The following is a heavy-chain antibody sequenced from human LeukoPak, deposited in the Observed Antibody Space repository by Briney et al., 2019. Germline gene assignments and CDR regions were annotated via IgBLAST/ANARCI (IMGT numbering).Heavy chain of an antibody. J-gene: IGHJ3*02. V-gene: IGHV3-30*18. CDR2: ISYDGSNK. Sequence: GGSLRLSCAASGFTFSSYGMHWVRQAPGKGLEWVAVISYDGSNKYYADSVKDRFTISRDNSKNTLYLQMNSLRAEDTAVYYCAKEYDILTGYYAFDIWGQGTMVTVSS. D-gene: IGHD3-9*01. CDR3: AKEYDILTGYYAFDI. CDR1: GFTFSSYG.